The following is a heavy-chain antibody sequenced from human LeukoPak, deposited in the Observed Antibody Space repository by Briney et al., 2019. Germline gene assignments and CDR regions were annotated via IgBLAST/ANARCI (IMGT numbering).Heavy chain of an antibody. Sequence: SETLSLTCTVSGGSISSNTYYWAWIRQPPGKGLEWVGSIYHTGTTYYNPSLKSRVTISVDTSSNRFSLQLRSVTAADTATYYCASPSKWELSDLGCWGRGTLVTVSS. D-gene: IGHD1-26*01. V-gene: IGHV4-39*01. CDR3: ASPSKWELSDLGC. J-gene: IGHJ4*01. CDR1: GGSISSNTYY. CDR2: IYHTGTT.